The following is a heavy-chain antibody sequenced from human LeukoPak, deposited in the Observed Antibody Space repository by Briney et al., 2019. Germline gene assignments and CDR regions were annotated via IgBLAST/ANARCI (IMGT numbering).Heavy chain of an antibody. Sequence: SETLSLTCAVYGGSFSGYYWSWIRQPPGKGLEWIGEINHSGSTNYNPSLKSRVTISVDTSKNQFSLKLSSVTAADTAVYFCARVKYYYDSSGYYEYYFDYWGQGTLVTVSS. D-gene: IGHD3-22*01. V-gene: IGHV4-34*01. CDR1: GGSFSGYY. J-gene: IGHJ4*02. CDR3: ARVKYYYDSSGYYEYYFDY. CDR2: INHSGST.